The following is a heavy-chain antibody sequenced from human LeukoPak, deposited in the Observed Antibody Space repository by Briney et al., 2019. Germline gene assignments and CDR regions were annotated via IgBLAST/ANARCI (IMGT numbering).Heavy chain of an antibody. CDR2: IHGSGVTT. D-gene: IGHD4-17*01. CDR1: AFSFSSFA. J-gene: IGHJ3*02. CDR3: AKDPNGDYVGAFDS. V-gene: IGHV3-23*01. Sequence: GGSLRLSCAASAFSFSSFAMTWVRQAPGKGLEWVSGIHGSGVTTYYADSAKGRFTISRDNSRKMLYLQMNSLRVEDTAVYYCAKDPNGDYVGAFDSWGQGTMVTVSS.